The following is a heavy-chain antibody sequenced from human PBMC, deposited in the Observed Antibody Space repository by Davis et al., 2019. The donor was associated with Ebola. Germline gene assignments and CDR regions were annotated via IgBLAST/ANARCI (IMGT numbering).Heavy chain of an antibody. D-gene: IGHD3-10*01. CDR3: ARAEPTYYYGSGRYQTLYYFDY. CDR1: GFVFSSYV. V-gene: IGHV3-23*01. Sequence: GESLKISCAASGFVFSSYVMSWVRRAPGKGLEWVSTLGLSADTYYADSVKGRFTISRDNAKNSLYLQINSLRDEDTAVYYCARAEPTYYYGSGRYQTLYYFDYWGQGTLVTVSS. J-gene: IGHJ4*02. CDR2: LGLSADT.